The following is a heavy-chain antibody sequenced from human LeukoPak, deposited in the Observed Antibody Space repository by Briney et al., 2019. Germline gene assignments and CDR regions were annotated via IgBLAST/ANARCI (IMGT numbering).Heavy chain of an antibody. J-gene: IGHJ4*02. CDR2: ISYDGSIK. CDR1: GFTFTNYA. CDR3: ARDRGYCSGGSCPLDY. D-gene: IGHD2-15*01. V-gene: IGHV3-30-3*01. Sequence: AGSLRLSCAASGFTFTNYAIHWVRQAPGKGLEWVALISYDGSIKYYADSVKGRFTISRDNSKNTLYLQMNSLRAEDTAVYYCARDRGYCSGGSCPLDYWGQGTLVTVSS.